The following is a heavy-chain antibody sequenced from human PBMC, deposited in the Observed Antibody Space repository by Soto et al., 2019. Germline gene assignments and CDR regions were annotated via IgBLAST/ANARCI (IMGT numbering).Heavy chain of an antibody. CDR1: GFSFSDHG. V-gene: IGHV3-23*01. CDR3: AKTSKTTILTVYDV. CDR2: TSGSGGTT. D-gene: IGHD3-9*01. Sequence: GGSLRLACEASGFSFSDHGMSWVRQAPGKGLEWVSVTSGSGGTTYYVDSVKGRFTISRDNSKNTLYLQMNSLRVEDTAVYYCAKTSKTTILTVYDVWGQGTTVTVSS. J-gene: IGHJ6*02.